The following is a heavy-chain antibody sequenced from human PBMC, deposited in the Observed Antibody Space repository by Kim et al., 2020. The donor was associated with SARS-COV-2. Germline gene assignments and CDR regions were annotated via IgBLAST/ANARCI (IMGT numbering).Heavy chain of an antibody. CDR2: ISWNSGSI. Sequence: GGSLRLSCAASGFTFGGYAMHWVRQAPGKGLEWVSGISWNSGSIGYADSVKGRFTISRDNAKNTLYLQMNSLRAEDTAVYYCAKDKWIGEFCYGVDVW. D-gene: IGHD3-10*01. J-gene: IGHJ6*01. CDR1: GFTFGGYA. V-gene: IGHV3-9*01. CDR3: AKDKWIGEFCYGVDV.